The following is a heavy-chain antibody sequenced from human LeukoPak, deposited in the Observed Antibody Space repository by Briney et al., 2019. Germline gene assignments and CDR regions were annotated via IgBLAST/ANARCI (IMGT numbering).Heavy chain of an antibody. CDR2: IYTSGST. Sequence: SETLSLTCTVSGGSLSSYYWSWIRQPAGKGLEWIGRIYTSGSTNYNPSLKSRVTMSVDTSKNQFSLKLSSVTAADTAVYYCARDLGGDYYDSSGYYLEIPNNWFDPWGQGTLVTVSS. CDR1: GGSLSSYY. V-gene: IGHV4-4*07. D-gene: IGHD3-22*01. CDR3: ARDLGGDYYDSSGYYLEIPNNWFDP. J-gene: IGHJ5*02.